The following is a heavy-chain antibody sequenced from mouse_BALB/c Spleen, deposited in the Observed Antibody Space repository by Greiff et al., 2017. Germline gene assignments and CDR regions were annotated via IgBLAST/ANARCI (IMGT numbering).Heavy chain of an antibody. Sequence: EVKLMESGPGLVKPSQSLSLTCSVTGYSITSGYYWNWIRQFPGNKLEWMGYISYDGSNNYNPSLKIRISITRDTSKNQFFLQLNSVTTEDTATYYCARYYGNYSAYWAKGLWSLSLQ. D-gene: IGHD2-1*01. CDR3: ARYYGNYSAY. V-gene: IGHV3-6*01. J-gene: IGHJ3*01. CDR2: ISYDGSN. CDR1: GYSITSGYY.